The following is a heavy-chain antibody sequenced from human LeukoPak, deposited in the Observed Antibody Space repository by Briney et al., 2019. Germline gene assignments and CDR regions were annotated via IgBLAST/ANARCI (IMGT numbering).Heavy chain of an antibody. CDR3: ARKLRYFDWLVHGAFDI. Sequence: GGSLRLSCAASGFTFSSYGMSWVRQAPGKGLEWVSALSDSGGSTFYADSVKGRFTISRDNSKNTLYLQMNSLRAEDTAVYYCARKLRYFDWLVHGAFDIWGQGTMVTVSS. J-gene: IGHJ3*02. CDR1: GFTFSSYG. V-gene: IGHV3-23*01. CDR2: LSDSGGST. D-gene: IGHD3-9*01.